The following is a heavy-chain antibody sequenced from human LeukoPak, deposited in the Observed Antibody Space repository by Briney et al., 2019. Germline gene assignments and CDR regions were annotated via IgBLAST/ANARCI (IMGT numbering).Heavy chain of an antibody. CDR1: GFTFSSYW. CDR2: IKQDGSEK. CDR3: AREYYDYVWGSYRYTGDY. V-gene: IGHV3-7*01. D-gene: IGHD3-16*02. J-gene: IGHJ4*02. Sequence: GGSLRLSCAASGFTFSSYWMSWVRQAPGKGLEWVANIKQDGSEKYYADSVKGRFTISRDNAKNSLYLQMNSLRAEDTAVYYCAREYYDYVWGSYRYTGDYWGQGTLVTVSS.